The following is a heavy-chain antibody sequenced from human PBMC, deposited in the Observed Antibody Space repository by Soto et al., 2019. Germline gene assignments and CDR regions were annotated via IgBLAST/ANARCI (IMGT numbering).Heavy chain of an antibody. CDR3: AKDGGYRASGYGFCDY. V-gene: IGHV3-43D*04. Sequence: GGSLRLPCAASGFTFDEHAMHWVRQPPGKGLEWVSIITRDGATTFYADSVRGRFTIYRDNSKNSLYLQMDNLRPEDTGLYYYAKDGGYRASGYGFCDYWVQGTRLSVSA. D-gene: IGHD6-13*01. J-gene: IGHJ4*02. CDR1: GFTFDEHA. CDR2: ITRDGATT.